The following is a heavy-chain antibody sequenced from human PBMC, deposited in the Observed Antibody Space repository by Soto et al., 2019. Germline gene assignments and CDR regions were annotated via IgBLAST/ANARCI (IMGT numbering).Heavy chain of an antibody. CDR2: IYSGGST. Sequence: EVQLVESGGGLVQPGGSLRLSCAASGFTVSSNYMSWVRQAPGKGLEWVSVIYSGGSTYYADSVKGRFTISRDNSKTTLYLQMNSLRAEDTAVYYCARGYSSGWYWFWYFDLWGRGTLVTVSS. V-gene: IGHV3-66*01. J-gene: IGHJ2*01. CDR3: ARGYSSGWYWFWYFDL. D-gene: IGHD6-19*01. CDR1: GFTVSSNY.